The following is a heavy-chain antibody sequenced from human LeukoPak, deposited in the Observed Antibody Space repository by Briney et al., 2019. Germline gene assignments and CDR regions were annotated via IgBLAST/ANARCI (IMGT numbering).Heavy chain of an antibody. CDR3: ASGDLAASFDI. CDR1: GGSFSGYY. V-gene: IGHV4-34*01. Sequence: SETLSLTCAVYGGSFSGYYWSWIRQPPGKGLEWIGEINHSGSTNYNPSLKSRVTISVDTSKNQFSLKLSSVTAADTAVYYCASGDLAASFDIWGQGTMVTVSS. CDR2: INHSGST. D-gene: IGHD3-3*01. J-gene: IGHJ3*02.